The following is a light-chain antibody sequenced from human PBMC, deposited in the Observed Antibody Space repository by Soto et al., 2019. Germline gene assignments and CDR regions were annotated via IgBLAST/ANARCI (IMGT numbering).Light chain of an antibody. J-gene: IGKJ1*01. Sequence: DIQMTQSPSSLSASVVDRVTITFRASQSISSYLNWYQQKPGKAPKLLIYAASSLQSGVPSRFSGSGSGTEFTLTISSLQPDDFATYYCQQYNSYWTFGQGTKVDIK. V-gene: IGKV1-39*01. CDR2: AAS. CDR3: QQYNSYWT. CDR1: QSISSY.